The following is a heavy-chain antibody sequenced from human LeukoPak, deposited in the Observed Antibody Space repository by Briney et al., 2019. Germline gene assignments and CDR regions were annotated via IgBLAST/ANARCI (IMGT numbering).Heavy chain of an antibody. CDR1: GFTFDDYT. J-gene: IGHJ6*03. Sequence: GGSLRLSCAASGFTFDDYTMHWVRQAPGKGLEWVSLISGDGGSTYYADSVKGRFTISRDNSKNSLYLQMNSLRTEDTALYYCAKDKMVRGVIINYDMDVWGKGTTVTISS. CDR3: AKDKMVRGVIINYDMDV. CDR2: ISGDGGST. V-gene: IGHV3-43*01. D-gene: IGHD3-10*01.